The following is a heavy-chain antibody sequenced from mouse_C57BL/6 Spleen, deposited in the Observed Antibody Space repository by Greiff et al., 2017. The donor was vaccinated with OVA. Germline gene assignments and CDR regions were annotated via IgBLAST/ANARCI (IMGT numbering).Heavy chain of an antibody. CDR3: ARDVAY. Sequence: DVHLVESGGGLVKPGGSLKLSCAASGFTFSSYAMSWVRQTPEKRLEWVATISDGGSYTYYPDNVKGRFAISRDNAKNNLYLQMSHLKSEDTAMYYCARDVAYWGQGTLVTVSA. CDR2: ISDGGSYT. V-gene: IGHV5-4*01. J-gene: IGHJ3*01. CDR1: GFTFSSYA.